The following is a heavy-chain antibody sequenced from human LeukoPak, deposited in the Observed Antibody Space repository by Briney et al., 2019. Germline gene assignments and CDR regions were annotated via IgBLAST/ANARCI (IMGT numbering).Heavy chain of an antibody. CDR2: IRISSSSM. V-gene: IGHV3-21*01. CDR1: GFTFANHA. CDR3: ARGSSGYNWFDP. Sequence: GGSLRLSCAASGFTFANHAMSWVRQAPGKGLEWVSSIRISSSSMYYADSVKGRFTISRDNAKNSLYLQLNSLRAEDTAVYYCARGSSGYNWFDPWGQGTLVTVSS. J-gene: IGHJ5*02. D-gene: IGHD6-19*01.